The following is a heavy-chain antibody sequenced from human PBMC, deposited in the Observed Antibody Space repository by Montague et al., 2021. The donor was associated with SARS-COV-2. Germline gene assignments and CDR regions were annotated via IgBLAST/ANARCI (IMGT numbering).Heavy chain of an antibody. D-gene: IGHD3-22*01. Sequence: SETLSLTCTVSGGSISSSCCCWRGWTRGKPRKWLEWIGSICSTGCTYYNKTLMSLSTITVKTSKNLISLMLSSVTAADTAVYYCARDTRIAMLAVVTHYGLDVWGQGTTVTVSS. CDR2: ICSTGCT. V-gene: IGHV4-39*07. J-gene: IGHJ6*02. CDR1: GGSISSSCCC. CDR3: ARDTRIAMLAVVTHYGLDV.